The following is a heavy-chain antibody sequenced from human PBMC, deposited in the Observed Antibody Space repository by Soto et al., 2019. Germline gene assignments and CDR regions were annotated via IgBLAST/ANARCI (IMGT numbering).Heavy chain of an antibody. CDR2: IFPHDSDI. V-gene: IGHV5-51*01. D-gene: IGHD3-3*01. CDR1: GYSFTSYW. J-gene: IGHJ6*02. CDR3: ARLGFNYDFLSGYYNVHHYYGIDV. Sequence: PGESLKISCKGSGYSFTSYWIAWVRQMPGKGLEWMGMIFPHDSDIRYSPSFEGQVTISADKSINSVYLQWSSLKASDTATYYCARLGFNYDFLSGYYNVHHYYGIDVWGQGTTVTVSS.